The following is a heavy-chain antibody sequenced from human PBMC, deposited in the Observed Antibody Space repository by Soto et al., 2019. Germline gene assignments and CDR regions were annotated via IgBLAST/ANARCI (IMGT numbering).Heavy chain of an antibody. V-gene: IGHV4-61*01. CDR2: IYYSGST. Sequence: SEILSVTCSVSGGSVSSGSFCWSRIRQPPGMGLEWIGYIYYSGSTNYNPSLKSRVAMSLDMSRNQFSLKLSSVTAADTAIYFRARTRVVAEYNWFDPWGQGTLVTVSS. CDR1: GGSVSSGSFC. CDR3: ARTRVVAEYNWFDP. D-gene: IGHD2-15*01. J-gene: IGHJ5*02.